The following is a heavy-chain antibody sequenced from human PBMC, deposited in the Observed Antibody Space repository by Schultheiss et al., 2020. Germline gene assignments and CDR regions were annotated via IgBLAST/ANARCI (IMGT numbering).Heavy chain of an antibody. Sequence: SETLSLTCTVSGVSISSSPYYWGWIRQPPGKGLEWIGSMYYSGTTYYNPSLRSRVTISADTSKNQFSLRLSSITAADTALYYCVSFQDRQQLLGGRQYFQHWGQGTRVTVSS. CDR3: VSFQDRQQLLGGRQYFQH. CDR2: MYYSGTT. J-gene: IGHJ1*01. V-gene: IGHV4-39*01. CDR1: GVSISSSPYY. D-gene: IGHD6-13*01.